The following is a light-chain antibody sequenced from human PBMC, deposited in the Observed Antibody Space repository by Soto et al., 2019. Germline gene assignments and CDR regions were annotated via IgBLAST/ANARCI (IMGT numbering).Light chain of an antibody. V-gene: IGKV1-8*01. J-gene: IGKJ4*01. CDR3: QQYYRYPRLT. CDR2: AAS. CDR1: QGISSD. Sequence: AIRMTQSPSSPSASTGDRVTITCRASQGISSDLAWYQQKPGKAPKLLIYAASTLQSGVPARFSGSGSGTDFTLTISCLQSEHLATYCCQQYYRYPRLTLGGGTKVEIK.